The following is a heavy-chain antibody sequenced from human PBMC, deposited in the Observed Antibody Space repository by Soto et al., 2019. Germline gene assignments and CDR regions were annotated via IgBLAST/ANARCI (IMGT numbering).Heavy chain of an antibody. CDR2: IWYDGSNK. CDR1: GFTFSSYG. J-gene: IGHJ4*02. Sequence: QVQLVESGGGVVQPGRSLRLSCAASGFTFSSYGMHWVRQAPGKGLEWVAVIWYDGSNKYYADSVKGRFTISRDNSKNTLYLQMNSLRAEDTAVYYCARELGGGYEAGFDYWGQGTLVTVSS. CDR3: ARELGGGYEAGFDY. D-gene: IGHD5-12*01. V-gene: IGHV3-33*01.